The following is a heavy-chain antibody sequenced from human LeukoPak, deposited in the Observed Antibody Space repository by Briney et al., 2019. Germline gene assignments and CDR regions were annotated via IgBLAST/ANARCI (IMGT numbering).Heavy chain of an antibody. CDR3: ARDGAVLGSLLWFGES. J-gene: IGHJ4*02. CDR2: IIPIFGTA. V-gene: IGHV1-69*13. CDR1: GGTFSSYA. D-gene: IGHD3-10*01. Sequence: SVKVSCKASGGTFSSYAISWVRQAPGQGLEWMGGIIPIFGTANYAQKFQGRVTITADESTSTAYMELSSLRSEDTAVYYCARDGAVLGSLLWFGESWGQGTLVTVSS.